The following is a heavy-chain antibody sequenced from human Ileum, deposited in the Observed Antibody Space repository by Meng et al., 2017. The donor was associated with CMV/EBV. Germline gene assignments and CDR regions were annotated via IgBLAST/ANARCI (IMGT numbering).Heavy chain of an antibody. CDR1: GGSISSSSYY. V-gene: IGHV4-39*01. J-gene: IGHJ6*02. D-gene: IGHD5-24*01. CDR3: ARHLGEMATMKVDYYYGMDV. CDR2: IYYSGST. Sequence: SETLSLTCTVSGGSISSSSYYWGWIRQPPGKGLEWIGSIYYSGSTYYNPSLKSRVTISVDTSKNQFSLKLSYVTAADTAVYYCARHLGEMATMKVDYYYGMDVWGQGTLVTVSS.